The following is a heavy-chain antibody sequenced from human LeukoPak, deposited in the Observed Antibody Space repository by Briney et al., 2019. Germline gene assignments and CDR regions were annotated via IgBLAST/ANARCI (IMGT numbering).Heavy chain of an antibody. V-gene: IGHV1-58*01. CDR2: IVVASGDT. D-gene: IGHD5-12*01. Sequence: ASVKVSCKASGFTFTSSAVQWVRQARGQRLEWIGWIVVASGDTNYAQKFQERVTITRDMSTSTAYMELSSLRSEDTAVYYCAADGGIRYSGYDWEGAYYYYYMDVWGKGTTVTVSS. CDR1: GFTFTSSA. CDR3: AADGGIRYSGYDWEGAYYYYYMDV. J-gene: IGHJ6*03.